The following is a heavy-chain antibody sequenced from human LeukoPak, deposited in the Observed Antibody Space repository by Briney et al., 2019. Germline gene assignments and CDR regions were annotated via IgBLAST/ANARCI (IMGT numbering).Heavy chain of an antibody. D-gene: IGHD3-22*01. J-gene: IGHJ4*02. V-gene: IGHV1-8*01. CDR2: MNPNSGNT. CDR1: GYTFTSYD. CDR3: ARESGYYYDSSGYYPLDY. Sequence: GASVKVSCKASGYTFTSYDINWVRQATGQGLEWMGWMNPNSGNTGYAQKFQGRVTMTRNTSISTAYMELSSLRSEDTAVYYCARESGYYYDSSGYYPLDYWGQGTLVTVSS.